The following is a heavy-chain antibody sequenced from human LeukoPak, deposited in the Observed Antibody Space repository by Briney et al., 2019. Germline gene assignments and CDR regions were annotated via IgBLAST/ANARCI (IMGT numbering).Heavy chain of an antibody. CDR3: ARGPAMVPLDY. J-gene: IGHJ4*02. Sequence: SVKVSCKASGGTFSSYAISWVRQAPGQGLEWMGRIIPILGIANYAQKFQGRVTITADKSTSTAYMELSSLRSEDTAVYYCARGPAMVPLDYWGQGTLVTVSS. D-gene: IGHD5-18*01. CDR1: GGTFSSYA. V-gene: IGHV1-69*04. CDR2: IIPILGIA.